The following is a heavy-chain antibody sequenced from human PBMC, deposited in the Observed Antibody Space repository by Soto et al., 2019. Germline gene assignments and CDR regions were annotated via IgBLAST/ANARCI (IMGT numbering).Heavy chain of an antibody. J-gene: IGHJ4*02. V-gene: IGHV3-23*01. CDR3: AKKRSGSWSMGCFDS. CDR1: GFTFTSHA. CDR2: ISGSADDI. Sequence: EVQLLESGGGLVQPGGSLRLSCAASGFTFTSHAMNWVRQAPGKGLEWLSAISGSADDIYYADSVKGRFTISRDSSTNTVFLQLNSLRAEDTALYYCAKKRSGSWSMGCFDSWGQGTLVTVSS. D-gene: IGHD3-16*01.